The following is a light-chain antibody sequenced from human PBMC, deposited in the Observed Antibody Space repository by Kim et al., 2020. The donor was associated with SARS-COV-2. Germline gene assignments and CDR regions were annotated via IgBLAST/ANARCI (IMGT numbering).Light chain of an antibody. CDR2: GVS. Sequence: EIVMTQFPATLSVSPGERATLSCRASQGITSSYLAWYQQKPGQSPRLLIYGVSTRATGIPARFSGSGSGTEFTLTISSLQSEDFALYYCQQYDKWPLTFGGGTKVDIK. J-gene: IGKJ4*01. CDR1: QGITSSY. V-gene: IGKV3-15*01. CDR3: QQYDKWPLT.